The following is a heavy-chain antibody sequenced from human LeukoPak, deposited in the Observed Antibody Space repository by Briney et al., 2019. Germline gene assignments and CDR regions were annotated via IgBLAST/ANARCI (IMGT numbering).Heavy chain of an antibody. D-gene: IGHD3-3*01. CDR3: ARLWSGDYYFAY. V-gene: IGHV4-59*08. J-gene: IGHJ4*02. Sequence: PSETLSLTCSLSGGSISPYYWSWIRQPPGKGLEWIGYIYYSGTTYYNSSLKSRVTISADTSKKHFSLRLSSVTAADTAVYYCARLWSGDYYFAYWGQGTLVTVSS. CDR1: GGSISPYY. CDR2: IYYSGTT.